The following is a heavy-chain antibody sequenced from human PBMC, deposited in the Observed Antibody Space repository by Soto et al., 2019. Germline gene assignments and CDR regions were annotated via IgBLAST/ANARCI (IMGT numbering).Heavy chain of an antibody. CDR2: IKQDGSEK. D-gene: IGHD6-13*01. V-gene: IGHV3-7*01. CDR3: AKLIGRSSQYFGY. Sequence: GGSLRLSCAASGFTFSSYWMSWVRQAPGKGLEWVANIKQDGSEKYYVDSVKGRFTISRDNAKNSLYLQMNSLRAEDTAVYYCAKLIGRSSQYFGYWGQGTLVTVSS. J-gene: IGHJ4*02. CDR1: GFTFSSYW.